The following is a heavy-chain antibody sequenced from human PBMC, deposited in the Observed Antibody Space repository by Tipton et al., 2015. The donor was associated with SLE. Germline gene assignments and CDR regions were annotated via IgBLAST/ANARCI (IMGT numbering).Heavy chain of an antibody. D-gene: IGHD5-18*01. CDR1: GYSISSGYY. CDR3: ARVGPYTAMVNAFDI. CDR2: IYHSGST. J-gene: IGHJ3*02. V-gene: IGHV4-38-2*02. Sequence: TLSLTCTVSGYSISSGYYWGWIRQPPGKGLEWIGSIYHSGSTYYNPSLKSRVTISVDTSKNQFSLKLSSVTAADTAVYYCARVGPYTAMVNAFDIWGQGTMVTVSS.